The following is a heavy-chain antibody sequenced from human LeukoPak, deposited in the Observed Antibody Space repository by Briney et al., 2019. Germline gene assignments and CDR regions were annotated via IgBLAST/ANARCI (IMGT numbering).Heavy chain of an antibody. J-gene: IGHJ4*02. CDR1: GDSVSSSNYY. CDR3: ARDTVHRVAAVEGSY. D-gene: IGHD6-13*01. V-gene: IGHV4-30-4*08. CDR2: IHYSGST. Sequence: SETLSLTCTVFGDSVSSSNYYWAWFRQPPGKGLEWIGHIHYSGSTYYNPSLKSRLTISVDTSKNQFSLNLRSVTAADTAVYYCARDTVHRVAAVEGSYWGQGTLVTVSS.